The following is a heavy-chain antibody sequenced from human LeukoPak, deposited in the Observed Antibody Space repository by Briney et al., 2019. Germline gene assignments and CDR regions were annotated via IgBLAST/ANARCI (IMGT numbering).Heavy chain of an antibody. J-gene: IGHJ4*02. CDR2: IRRRDKTGTA. D-gene: IGHD3-22*01. CDR3: TRGDYYDSSGYHFLFDY. Sequence: QPGRSLRLSCAASGFNFGECAMSWVRQAAGKGLEWVGFIRRRDKTGTAEYAASVEGRFTISRDDSKSIAYLQMNSLKTEDTAVYYCTRGDYYDSSGYHFLFDYWGQGTLVAVSS. CDR1: GFNFGECA. V-gene: IGHV3-49*04.